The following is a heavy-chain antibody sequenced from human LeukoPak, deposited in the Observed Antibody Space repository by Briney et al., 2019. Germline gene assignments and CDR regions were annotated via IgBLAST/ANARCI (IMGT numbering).Heavy chain of an antibody. J-gene: IGHJ4*02. V-gene: IGHV3-30*18. CDR2: ISYDGSNK. CDR1: GFTFSSYG. CDR3: AKDALSTLIVVVTALGA. Sequence: GGSLRLSCAASGFTFSSYGMHWVRQAPGKGLEWVAVISYDGSNKYYADSVKGRFTISRDNSKNTLYLQMNSLRAEDTAVYYCAKDALSTLIVVVTALGAWGQGTLATVSS. D-gene: IGHD2-21*02.